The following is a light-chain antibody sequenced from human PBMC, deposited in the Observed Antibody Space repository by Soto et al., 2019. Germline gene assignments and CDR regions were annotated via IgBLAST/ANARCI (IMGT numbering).Light chain of an antibody. CDR3: QQSYSTVT. V-gene: IGKV1-5*01. J-gene: IGKJ4*01. CDR1: QSISSW. CDR2: DAS. Sequence: DIQMTQSPSTLSASVGDRVTITCRASQSISSWLAWYQQKPGKAPKLLIYDASSLESGVPSRFSGSGSGTDFTLTISSLQPEDFATYYCQQSYSTVTFGGGTKVDIK.